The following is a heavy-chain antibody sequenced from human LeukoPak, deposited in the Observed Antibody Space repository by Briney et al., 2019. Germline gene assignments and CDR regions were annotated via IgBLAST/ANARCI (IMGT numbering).Heavy chain of an antibody. CDR1: GYTFTSYG. J-gene: IGHJ4*02. CDR2: ISAYNGNT. V-gene: IGHV1-18*01. Sequence: ASVKVSCKASGYTFTSYGISWVRQAPGQGLEWMGWISAYNGNTNYAQKLQGRVTMTTDTSTSTAYMELRSLRSDDTAVYYCARVGYSSSWSVSTVDYWGQGTLVTASS. D-gene: IGHD6-13*01. CDR3: ARVGYSSSWSVSTVDY.